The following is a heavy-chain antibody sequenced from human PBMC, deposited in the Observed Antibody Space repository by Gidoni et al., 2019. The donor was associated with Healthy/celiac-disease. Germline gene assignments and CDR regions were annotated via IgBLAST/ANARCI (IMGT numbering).Heavy chain of an antibody. D-gene: IGHD3-22*01. V-gene: IGHV3-43*02. Sequence: EVQLVESGGGVVQPGGSLRLSCAASGFTFDDYAMHWVRQAPGKGLEWVSLISGDGGNTYYADSVKGRFTISRNKSKNSLYLQKNSLRTEDTALYYCAKDNYYDSSGYHFEYWGQGTLVTVSS. CDR3: AKDNYYDSSGYHFEY. J-gene: IGHJ4*02. CDR1: GFTFDDYA. CDR2: ISGDGGNT.